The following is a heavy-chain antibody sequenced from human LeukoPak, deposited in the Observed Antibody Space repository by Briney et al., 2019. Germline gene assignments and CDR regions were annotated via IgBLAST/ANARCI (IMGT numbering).Heavy chain of an antibody. CDR1: GFTFSSYS. CDR2: ISSSSSYI. D-gene: IGHD5-12*01. J-gene: IGHJ4*02. Sequence: GGSLRLSCAASGFTFSSYSMNWVCQAPGKGLEWVSSISSSSSYIYYADSVKGRFTISRDNAKNSLYLQMNSLRAEDTAVYYCARALIGVVATIPHDYWGQGTLVTVSS. CDR3: ARALIGVVATIPHDY. V-gene: IGHV3-21*01.